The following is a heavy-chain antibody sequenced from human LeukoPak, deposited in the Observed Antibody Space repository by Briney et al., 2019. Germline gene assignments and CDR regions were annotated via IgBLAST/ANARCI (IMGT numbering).Heavy chain of an antibody. J-gene: IGHJ6*02. D-gene: IGHD6-13*01. CDR2: ISGSGGST. Sequence: GGSLRLSCAASGLTFSSYAMSWVRQAPGKGLEWVSAISGSGGSTYYADSVKGRFTISRDNSRNTLYLQVISLRAEDTAVYYCAKDRIGAVGTPYYYYGMDVWGQGTTVIVS. CDR3: AKDRIGAVGTPYYYYGMDV. CDR1: GLTFSSYA. V-gene: IGHV3-23*01.